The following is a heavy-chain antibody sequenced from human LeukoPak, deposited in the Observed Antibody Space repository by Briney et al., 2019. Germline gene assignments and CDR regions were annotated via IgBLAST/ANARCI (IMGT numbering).Heavy chain of an antibody. J-gene: IGHJ5*02. CDR1: GGSFSGYY. CDR3: ARGHGLWSPLNWFDP. V-gene: IGHV4-34*01. CDR2: INHSGST. Sequence: SETLSLTCAVYGGSFSGYYWSWIRQPPGKGLEWIGEINHSGSTNYNPSLKSRVTTSVDTSKNQFSLKLSSVTAADTAVYYCARGHGLWSPLNWFDPWGQGTLVTVSS. D-gene: IGHD2-21*01.